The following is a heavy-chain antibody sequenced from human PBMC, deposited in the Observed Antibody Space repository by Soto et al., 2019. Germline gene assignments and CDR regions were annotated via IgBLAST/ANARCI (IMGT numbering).Heavy chain of an antibody. V-gene: IGHV3-7*03. D-gene: IGHD3-3*01. CDR1: GFTFSSYW. Sequence: SGGALVQPGGSLRLSCAASGFTFSSYWMSWVRQAPGKGLEWVANIKQDGSEKYYVDSVKGRFTISRDNAKNSLYLQMNSLRAEDTAVYYCARVGRYYDFWSGYETLDYWGQGTLVTVSS. CDR3: ARVGRYYDFWSGYETLDY. CDR2: IKQDGSEK. J-gene: IGHJ4*02.